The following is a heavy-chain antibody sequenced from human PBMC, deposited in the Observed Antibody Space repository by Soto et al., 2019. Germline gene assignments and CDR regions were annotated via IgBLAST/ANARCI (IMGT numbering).Heavy chain of an antibody. V-gene: IGHV4-61*01. CDR3: ARDGLWFGELLYARNYYYGMDV. D-gene: IGHD3-10*01. J-gene: IGHJ6*02. CDR1: GGSVSSGSYY. CDR2: IYYSGST. Sequence: ETLSLTCTVSGGSVSSGSYYWSWIRQPPGKGLEWIGYIYYSGSTNYNPSLKSRVTISVDTSKNQFSLKLSSVTAADTAVYYCARDGLWFGELLYARNYYYGMDVWSQGTTVTASS.